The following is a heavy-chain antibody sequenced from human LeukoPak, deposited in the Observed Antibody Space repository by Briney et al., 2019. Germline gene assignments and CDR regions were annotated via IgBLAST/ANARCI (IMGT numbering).Heavy chain of an antibody. J-gene: IGHJ4*02. Sequence: GGSLRLSCAASGFTFDDYAMHWVRQAPGKDLEWVSGISWTSDSRGYADSVKGRFTISRDNAKHSLYLQMNSLRAEDTALYYCAKGDSYVDTACFDYWGQGTLVTVSS. V-gene: IGHV3-9*01. D-gene: IGHD5-18*01. CDR3: AKGDSYVDTACFDY. CDR1: GFTFDDYA. CDR2: ISWTSDSR.